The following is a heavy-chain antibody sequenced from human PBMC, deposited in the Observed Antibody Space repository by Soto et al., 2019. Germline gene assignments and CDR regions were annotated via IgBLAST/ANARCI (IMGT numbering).Heavy chain of an antibody. Sequence: QVQLVESGGGVVQPGRSLRLSCAASGFTFSNHVMHWVRQAPGKGLEWVAVISNDGSDKYYADSVKGRFTISRDNSKNTLYLQMNSLRAEDTAVYYCAREPYQLLYGDFDYWGQGTLVTVSS. V-gene: IGHV3-30-3*01. J-gene: IGHJ4*02. CDR3: AREPYQLLYGDFDY. CDR2: ISNDGSDK. D-gene: IGHD2-2*02. CDR1: GFTFSNHV.